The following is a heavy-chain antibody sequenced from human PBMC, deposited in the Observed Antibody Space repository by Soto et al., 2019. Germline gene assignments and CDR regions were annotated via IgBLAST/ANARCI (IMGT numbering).Heavy chain of an antibody. J-gene: IGHJ4*02. V-gene: IGHV3-7*04. CDR2: IKEDGSEK. CDR3: ARGRGYGYVY. D-gene: IGHD5-18*01. Sequence: GASLRLSSPYRRFSFSSYCVSWVLQAPGKGLEWVANIKEDGSEKYYVDSVKGRFTVSRDNAKNSLYLQMNSLRAEDTAVYYCARGRGYGYVYWGQGTL. CDR1: RFSFSSYC.